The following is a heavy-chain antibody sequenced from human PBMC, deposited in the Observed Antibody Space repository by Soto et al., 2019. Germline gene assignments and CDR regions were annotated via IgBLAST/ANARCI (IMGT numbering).Heavy chain of an antibody. Sequence: AGGSLRLSCAASGFTVSSNYMSWVRQAPGKGLEWVSVIYSGGSTYYADSVKGRFTISRDNSKNTLYLQMNSLRAEDTAVYYCARDLFGSEDDNPYYYYGMDVWGQGTTVTVSS. CDR2: IYSGGST. CDR3: ARDLFGSEDDNPYYYYGMDV. V-gene: IGHV3-53*01. CDR1: GFTVSSNY. D-gene: IGHD2-15*01. J-gene: IGHJ6*02.